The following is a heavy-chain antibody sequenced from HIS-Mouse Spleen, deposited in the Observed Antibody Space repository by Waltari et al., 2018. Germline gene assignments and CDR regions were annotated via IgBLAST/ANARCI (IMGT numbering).Heavy chain of an antibody. D-gene: IGHD6-13*01. J-gene: IGHJ2*01. CDR3: AREIPYSSSWYDWYFDL. CDR2: SDYSGRT. CDR1: GGSISSSSYY. V-gene: IGHV4-39*07. Sequence: QLQLQESGPGLVKPSETLSLTCTVSGGSISSSSYYWGWIRQPPGKGLEWIGGSDYSGRTYYNPSLKSRVTISVDTSKNQFSLKLSSVTAADTAVYYCAREIPYSSSWYDWYFDLWGRGTLVTVSS.